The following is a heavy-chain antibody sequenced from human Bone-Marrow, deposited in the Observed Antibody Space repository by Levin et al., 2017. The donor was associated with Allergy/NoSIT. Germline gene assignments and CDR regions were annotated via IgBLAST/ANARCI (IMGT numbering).Heavy chain of an antibody. CDR2: ISSSSSTI. CDR1: GFTFSSYS. J-gene: IGHJ4*02. CDR3: ARDPRQIYSSSFDY. D-gene: IGHD6-13*01. V-gene: IGHV3-48*02. Sequence: GGSLRLSCAASGFTFSSYSMNWVRQAPGKGLEWVSYISSSSSTIYYADSVKGRFTISRDNAKNSLYLQMNSLRDEDTAVYYCARDPRQIYSSSFDYWGQGTLVTVSS.